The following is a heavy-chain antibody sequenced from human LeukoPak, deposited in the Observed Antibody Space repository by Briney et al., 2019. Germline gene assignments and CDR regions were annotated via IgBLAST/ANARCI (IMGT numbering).Heavy chain of an antibody. D-gene: IGHD4-17*01. CDR1: GFTFSTYW. Sequence: RSGGSLRLSCAASGFTFSTYWMHWVRQAPGKGLVWVSRINSDGSSTRYADSVKGRFTISRDNAKSTLYLQMNSLRAEDTAVYYCARDLRTTGAFDIWGQGTMVTVSS. CDR2: INSDGSST. J-gene: IGHJ3*02. V-gene: IGHV3-74*01. CDR3: ARDLRTTGAFDI.